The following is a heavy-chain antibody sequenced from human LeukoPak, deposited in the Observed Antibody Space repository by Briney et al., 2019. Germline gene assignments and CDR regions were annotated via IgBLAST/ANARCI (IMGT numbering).Heavy chain of an antibody. V-gene: IGHV3-23*01. CDR3: ARSQEVRFLGIGGYFYYYYMDV. CDR1: GFTFSNYA. Sequence: GGSLRLSCAASGFTFSNYAMSWVRQAPGKGLEWVSAISASGGSTFYADSVKGRYTISRDISKNTLYLQMNSLRVEDTAVYYCARSQEVRFLGIGGYFYYYYMDVWGKGTTVTVSS. CDR2: ISASGGST. J-gene: IGHJ6*03. D-gene: IGHD3-3*01.